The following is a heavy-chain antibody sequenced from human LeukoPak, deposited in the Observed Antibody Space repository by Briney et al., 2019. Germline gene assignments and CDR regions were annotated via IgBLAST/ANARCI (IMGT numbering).Heavy chain of an antibody. CDR3: RIVVVITGDAFDI. J-gene: IGHJ3*02. V-gene: IGHV3-30-3*01. CDR2: ISYDGSNK. D-gene: IGHD3-22*01. CDR1: GFTFSSYA. Sequence: PGGSLRLPCAASGFTFSSYAMHWVRQAPGKGLEWVAVISYDGSNKYYADSVKGRFTISRDNSKNTLYLQMNSLRAEDTAVYFCRIVVVITGDAFDIWGQGTMVTVSS.